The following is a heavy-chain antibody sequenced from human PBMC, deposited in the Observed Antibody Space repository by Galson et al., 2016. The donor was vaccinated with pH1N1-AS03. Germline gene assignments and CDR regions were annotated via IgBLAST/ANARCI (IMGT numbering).Heavy chain of an antibody. CDR3: ARRYYYSRGHPLDW. V-gene: IGHV3-21*04. CDR1: GFIFSTYS. D-gene: IGHD3-22*01. J-gene: IGHJ4*02. CDR2: IGRESSPI. Sequence: SLRLSCAGSGFIFSTYSMIWVRQAPGKGLEWVSSIGRESSPIVYADSVKGRFTTSRDNAKNSLYLQMNSLRVEDTAVYYCARRYYYSRGHPLDWWGQGALVTVSS.